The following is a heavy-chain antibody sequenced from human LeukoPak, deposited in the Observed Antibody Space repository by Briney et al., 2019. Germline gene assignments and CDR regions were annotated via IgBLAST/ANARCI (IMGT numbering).Heavy chain of an antibody. D-gene: IGHD6-13*01. CDR2: INPNSGGT. CDR1: GYTFSGYY. CDR3: ARGYPLSTTAAGTYFQH. Sequence: ASVKVSCKASGYTFSGYYMHWVRQAPGQGLEWTGWINPNSGGTNYAQKYQGRVTMTRDTSISTAYMELSRLGSDDTAVYYCARGYPLSTTAAGTYFQHWGQGTLVTVSS. V-gene: IGHV1-2*02. J-gene: IGHJ1*01.